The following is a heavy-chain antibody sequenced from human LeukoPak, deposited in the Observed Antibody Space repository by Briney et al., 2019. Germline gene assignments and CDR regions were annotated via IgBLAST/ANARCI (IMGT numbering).Heavy chain of an antibody. Sequence: SETLSLTCTVSGGSISSYYWSWIRQPAGKGLEWIGRIYTSGSTNYNPSLKSRVTMSVDTSKNQFSLKLSSVTAADTAVYYCARAEYYYDSSGYHYFDYWGQGTLVTVSS. CDR2: IYTSGST. J-gene: IGHJ4*02. CDR3: ARAEYYYDSSGYHYFDY. V-gene: IGHV4-4*07. CDR1: GGSISSYY. D-gene: IGHD3-22*01.